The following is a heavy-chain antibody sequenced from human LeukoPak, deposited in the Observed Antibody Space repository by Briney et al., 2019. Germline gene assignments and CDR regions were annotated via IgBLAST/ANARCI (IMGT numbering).Heavy chain of an antibody. V-gene: IGHV4-4*07. Sequence: SETLSLTCSVSGASITSHYWSWIRQPAGKGLEWIGRFYSTGSTKVNPSLKGRVTMSGNTPKNQFSLKLTSVTAADTAVYYCARDGFDTDGFTDAYDIWGQGTRAIVSS. J-gene: IGHJ3*02. CDR2: FYSTGST. CDR3: ARDGFDTDGFTDAYDI. CDR1: GASITSHY. D-gene: IGHD2-8*01.